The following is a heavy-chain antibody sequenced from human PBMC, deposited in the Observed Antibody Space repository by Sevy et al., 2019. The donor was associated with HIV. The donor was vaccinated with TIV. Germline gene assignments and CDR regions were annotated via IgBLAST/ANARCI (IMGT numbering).Heavy chain of an antibody. Sequence: GGSLRLSCAASGFAFYDYSMSWIRQAPGKGLEWVATLSFGCGKINYADSVKGRFTISIDNSMNSFYLQMDNLRFEDTALYYCAREGCTRPHDYWGQGTRVTVSS. CDR2: LSFGCGKI. D-gene: IGHD2-8*01. CDR1: GFAFYDYS. J-gene: IGHJ4*02. CDR3: AREGCTRPHDY. V-gene: IGHV3-23*01.